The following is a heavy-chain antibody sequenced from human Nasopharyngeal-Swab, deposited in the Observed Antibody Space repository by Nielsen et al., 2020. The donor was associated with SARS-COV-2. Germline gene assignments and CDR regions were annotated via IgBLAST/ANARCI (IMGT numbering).Heavy chain of an antibody. J-gene: IGHJ1*01. Sequence: GSLRLSCTVSGGSISSSTYYWGWIRQPPGKGLEWIGSIYYIGYTYYNPSLKSRVTISIHTSKDQFSLRLSSVTAADTAVYYCARTTVAMLEYFHRWGQGTLVTVSS. CDR1: GGSISSSTYY. V-gene: IGHV4-39*01. CDR2: IYYIGYT. D-gene: IGHD4-17*01. CDR3: ARTTVAMLEYFHR.